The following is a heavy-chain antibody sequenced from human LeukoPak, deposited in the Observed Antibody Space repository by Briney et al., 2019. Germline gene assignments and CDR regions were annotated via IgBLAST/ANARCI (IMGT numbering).Heavy chain of an antibody. CDR2: IKQDGSEK. Sequence: GALRLSCAASGFTFRSYWMSWVRQAPGKGLEWVANIKQDGSEKYYVDSVKGRFTISRDNAKNSLYLQMNSLRAEDTAIYYCARSSGWYHRGPDNYYYYMDVWGKGTTVTVS. J-gene: IGHJ6*03. D-gene: IGHD6-19*01. CDR3: ARSSGWYHRGPDNYYYYMDV. CDR1: GFTFRSYW. V-gene: IGHV3-7*01.